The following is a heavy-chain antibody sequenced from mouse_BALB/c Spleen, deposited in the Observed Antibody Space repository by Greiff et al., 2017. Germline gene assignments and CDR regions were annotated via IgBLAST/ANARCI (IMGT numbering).Heavy chain of an antibody. CDR3: ARSIYGNYAMDY. Sequence: EVKLVESGGGLVQPGGSRKLSCAASGFTFSSFGMHWVRQAPEKGLEWVAYISSGSSTIYYADTVKGRFTISRDNPKNTLFLQMTSLRSEDTAMYYCARSIYGNYAMDYWGQGTSVTVSS. J-gene: IGHJ4*01. CDR2: ISSGSSTI. CDR1: GFTFSSFG. D-gene: IGHD2-1*01. V-gene: IGHV5-17*02.